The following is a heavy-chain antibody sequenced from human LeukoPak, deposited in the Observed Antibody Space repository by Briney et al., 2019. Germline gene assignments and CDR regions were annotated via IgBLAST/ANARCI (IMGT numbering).Heavy chain of an antibody. CDR1: GGSISTSSYY. V-gene: IGHV4-39*07. D-gene: IGHD6-19*01. CDR2: IFYSGST. Sequence: SETLSLTCTVFGGSISTSSYYWGWVRQPPGNGLEWIGNIFYSGSTYYSPSLKSRVTISLDTSRNQFSLKLNSVTAADTAVYYCARLSSGWYYYYYYYMDVWGKGTTVTISS. CDR3: ARLSSGWYYYYYYYMDV. J-gene: IGHJ6*03.